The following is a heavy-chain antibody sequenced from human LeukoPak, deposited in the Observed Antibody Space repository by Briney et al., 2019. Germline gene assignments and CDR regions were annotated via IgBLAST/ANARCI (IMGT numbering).Heavy chain of an antibody. CDR1: GFTFSSYA. CDR2: ISSSSSYT. J-gene: IGHJ4*02. Sequence: GGSLRLSCAASGFTFSSYAMSWVRQAPGKGLEWVSSISSSSSYTYYADSVKGRFTISRDNAKNSLYLQMNSLRAEDTAVYYCARMWSSGYSSGWQRGGFFDYWGQGTLVTVSS. CDR3: ARMWSSGYSSGWQRGGFFDY. D-gene: IGHD6-19*01. V-gene: IGHV3-21*01.